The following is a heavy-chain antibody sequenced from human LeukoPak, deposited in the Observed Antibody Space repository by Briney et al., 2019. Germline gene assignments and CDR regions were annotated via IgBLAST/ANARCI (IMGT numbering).Heavy chain of an antibody. V-gene: IGHV1-18*01. J-gene: IGHJ4*02. Sequence: GASVKVSCKASGYTFTNYDISWVRQAPGQGLEWMGWIRVYNDNTNYAQEFQGRVAMTTDTSTSTAYMELRSLRSDDSAVYYCARTWYYSSVGVFDYWGQGTLVTVSS. CDR3: ARTWYYSSVGVFDY. CDR2: IRVYNDNT. D-gene: IGHD6-19*01. CDR1: GYTFTNYD.